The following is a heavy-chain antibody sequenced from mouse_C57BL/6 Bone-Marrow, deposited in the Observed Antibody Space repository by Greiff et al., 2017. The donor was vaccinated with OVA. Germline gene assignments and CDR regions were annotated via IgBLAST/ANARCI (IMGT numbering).Heavy chain of an antibody. Sequence: VQLQQPGAELVKPGASVKLSCKASGYTFTSYWMQWVKQRPGQGLEWIGEIDPSDSYTNYNQKFKGKATLTVDTSSSTAYMQLSSLTSEDSAVYYCAREGDRYFDVWGTGTTVTVSS. V-gene: IGHV1-50*01. D-gene: IGHD3-3*01. CDR1: GYTFTSYW. CDR2: IDPSDSYT. J-gene: IGHJ1*03. CDR3: AREGDRYFDV.